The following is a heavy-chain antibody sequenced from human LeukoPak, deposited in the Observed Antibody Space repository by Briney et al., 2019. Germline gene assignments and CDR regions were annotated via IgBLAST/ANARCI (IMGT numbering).Heavy chain of an antibody. Sequence: PGGSLRLSCAASGFTFSSYWMHWVRHPPGKGLVWVSRIKGDGSSTSYADSVKGRFTISRDNAKNTLYLQMSSLRAEDTAVYYCARDGYSCGHDFDYWGQGTLVTVSS. CDR2: IKGDGSST. D-gene: IGHD5-18*01. CDR1: GFTFSSYW. CDR3: ARDGYSCGHDFDY. V-gene: IGHV3-74*01. J-gene: IGHJ4*02.